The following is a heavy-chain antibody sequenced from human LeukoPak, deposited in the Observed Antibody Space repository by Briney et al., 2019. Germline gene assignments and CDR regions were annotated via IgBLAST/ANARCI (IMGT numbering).Heavy chain of an antibody. D-gene: IGHD3-10*01. J-gene: IGHJ4*01. CDR2: ISADGGTT. Sequence: GGSLRLSCAASGFTFSYYAMHWVRQAPGQGLEYISAISADGGTTFHAESVKGRFTISRDNSKNTLYLQMGSLRIDDSALYYCARGRGGPPFDFWGHGTLITVSS. CDR3: ARGRGGPPFDF. V-gene: IGHV3-64*02. CDR1: GFTFSYYA.